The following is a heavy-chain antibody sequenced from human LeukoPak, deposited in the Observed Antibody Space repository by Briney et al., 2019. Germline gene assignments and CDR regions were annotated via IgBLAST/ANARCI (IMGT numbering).Heavy chain of an antibody. CDR3: AKGALSSVYAGYYFDY. CDR1: GFTFSGYW. J-gene: IGHJ4*02. V-gene: IGHV3-74*01. Sequence: GGSLRLSCAASGFTFSGYWMHWVRQAPGKGLVWVSRINNDGSGTSYADSVKGRFTISRDISKNTLYLQMNSLRAEDTAVYYCAKGALSSVYAGYYFDYWGQGTLVTVSS. D-gene: IGHD3-22*01. CDR2: INNDGSGT.